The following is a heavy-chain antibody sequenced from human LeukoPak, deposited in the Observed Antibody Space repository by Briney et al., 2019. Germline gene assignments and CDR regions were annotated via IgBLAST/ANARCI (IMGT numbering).Heavy chain of an antibody. D-gene: IGHD3-10*01. J-gene: IGHJ4*02. CDR2: FDPEDGET. Sequence: ASVKVSCKVSGYTLTELSMHWVRQAPGKGLEWMGGFDPEDGETIYAQKFRGRVTMTEDTSTDTAYMELSSLRSEDTAVYYCATLSITMVRGALDYWGQGTLVTVSS. CDR3: ATLSITMVRGALDY. V-gene: IGHV1-24*01. CDR1: GYTLTELS.